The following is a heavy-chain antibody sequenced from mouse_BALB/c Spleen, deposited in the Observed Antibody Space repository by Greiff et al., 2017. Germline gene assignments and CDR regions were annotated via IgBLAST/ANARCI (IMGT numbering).Heavy chain of an antibody. J-gene: IGHJ4*01. D-gene: IGHD1-1*01. Sequence: EVMLVESGGGLVKPGGSLKLSCAASGFTLSSNAMSWVRQTPVKRLEWVATISSGGSYTYYPDSVKGRFTISRDNAKNTLYLQMSSLRSEDTAMYYCARNYGSSYGYAMDYWGQGTSVTVSS. CDR3: ARNYGSSYGYAMDY. CDR1: GFTLSSNA. V-gene: IGHV5-9-1*01. CDR2: ISSGGSYT.